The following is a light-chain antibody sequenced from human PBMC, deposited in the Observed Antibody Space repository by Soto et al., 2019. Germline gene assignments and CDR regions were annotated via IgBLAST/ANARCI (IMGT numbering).Light chain of an antibody. Sequence: ESMLTQSPGTLSLSPGERATLFCRASQSFTTSQLAWYQHKAGQAPRLLISGASTGATGIPARFSGSGSGTEFTLAINSLQSEDSAVYYCQQYHTWPVTFGGGTKVDIK. V-gene: IGKV3-15*01. CDR2: GAS. CDR3: QQYHTWPVT. CDR1: QSFTTS. J-gene: IGKJ4*01.